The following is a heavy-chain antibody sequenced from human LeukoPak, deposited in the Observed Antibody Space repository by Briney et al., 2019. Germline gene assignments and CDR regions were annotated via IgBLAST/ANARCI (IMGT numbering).Heavy chain of an antibody. J-gene: IGHJ4*02. V-gene: IGHV4-39*01. Sequence: SETLSLTCTVSGGSISSSSYYWGWIRQPPGKGLEWIGSIYYSGSTYYNPSLKSRVTISVDTSKNQCSLKLSSVTAADTAVYYCARLFASTAMPKNWGQGTLVTVSS. CDR1: GGSISSSSYY. CDR2: IYYSGST. D-gene: IGHD5-18*01. CDR3: ARLFASTAMPKN.